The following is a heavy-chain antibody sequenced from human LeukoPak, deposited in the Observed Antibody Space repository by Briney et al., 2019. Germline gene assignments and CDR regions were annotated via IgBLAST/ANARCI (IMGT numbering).Heavy chain of an antibody. V-gene: IGHV3-21*01. CDR1: GFTFSSYS. D-gene: IGHD1-26*01. CDR2: ISSSSSYI. Sequence: GGSLRLSCAASGFTFSSYSMNWVRQAPGKGLEWVSSISSSSSYIYYADSVKGRFTISRDNAKNSLYLQMNSLRAEDTAVYYCAREIRGEVGMAYYYYGMDVWGQGTTVTVSS. CDR3: AREIRGEVGMAYYYYGMDV. J-gene: IGHJ6*02.